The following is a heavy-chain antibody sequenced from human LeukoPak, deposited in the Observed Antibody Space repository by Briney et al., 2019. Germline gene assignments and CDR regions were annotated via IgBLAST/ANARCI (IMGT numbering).Heavy chain of an antibody. J-gene: IGHJ4*02. CDR1: GGSINSSSYY. D-gene: IGHD5-24*01. CDR3: ARHRSKWLQSSFDY. Sequence: TSETLSLTCTVSGGSINSSSYYWGWIRQPPGKGLEWIGSIFYSGNTYDNPSLKSRVTISVDTSKNQFSLKLNSVTAADTAVYYCARHRSKWLQSSFDYWGQGTLVTVSS. CDR2: IFYSGNT. V-gene: IGHV4-39*01.